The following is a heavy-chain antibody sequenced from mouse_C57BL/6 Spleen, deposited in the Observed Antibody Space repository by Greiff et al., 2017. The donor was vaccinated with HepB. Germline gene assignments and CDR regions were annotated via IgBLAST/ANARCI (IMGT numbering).Heavy chain of an antibody. D-gene: IGHD2-3*01. CDR2: INPSSGYT. Sequence: VQLQQSGAELAKPGASVKLSCKASGYTFTSYWMHWVKQRPGQGLEWIGYINPSSGYTKYNQKFKDKATLTADKSSSTAYMQLSSLTYEYSAVYYCARYYDGYYVGPWFAYWGQGTLVTVSA. CDR1: GYTFTSYW. J-gene: IGHJ3*01. CDR3: ARYYDGYYVGPWFAY. V-gene: IGHV1-7*01.